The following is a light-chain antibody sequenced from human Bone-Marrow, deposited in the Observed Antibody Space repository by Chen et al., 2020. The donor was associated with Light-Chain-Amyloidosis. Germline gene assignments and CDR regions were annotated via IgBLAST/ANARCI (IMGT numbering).Light chain of an antibody. CDR3: QSADSSGTSYVV. V-gene: IGLV3-25*03. CDR2: KDS. J-gene: IGLJ2*01. Sequence: SYALTQPPSVSVSPGQTARITCSGDALPTQYAYWYQQKPGQAPVLVIYKDSERPSGIPERFSGSSSGTTGTLTISGVQAEDEADYYCQSADSSGTSYVVFGGGTKLTVL. CDR1: ALPTQY.